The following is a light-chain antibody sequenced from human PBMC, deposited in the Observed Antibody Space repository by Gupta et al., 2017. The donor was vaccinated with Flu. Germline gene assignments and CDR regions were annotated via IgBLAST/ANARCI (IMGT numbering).Light chain of an antibody. CDR3: QQYQSPPRMYT. CDR2: DAS. Sequence: ATLSCRASQTVSSYLAWYQQKPGQAPRLLIYDASRRATGIPDRFSGSGSGTDFTLTISRLEPEDFAVYYCQQYQSPPRMYTFGQGTKLEIK. J-gene: IGKJ2*01. CDR1: QTVSSY. V-gene: IGKV3-20*01.